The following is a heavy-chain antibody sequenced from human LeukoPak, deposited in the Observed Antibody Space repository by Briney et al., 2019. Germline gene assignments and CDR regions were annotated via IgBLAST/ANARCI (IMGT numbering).Heavy chain of an antibody. Sequence: SETLSLTCTVSGGSISSGSYYWSWIRQPAGKGLEWIGRIYTSGSTNYNPSLKSRVTISADTSKNQFSLKLSSVTAADTAVYYCARAEAYSGYGSFDYWGQGTLVTVSS. D-gene: IGHD5-12*01. J-gene: IGHJ4*02. CDR2: IYTSGST. CDR1: GGSISSGSYY. CDR3: ARAEAYSGYGSFDY. V-gene: IGHV4-61*02.